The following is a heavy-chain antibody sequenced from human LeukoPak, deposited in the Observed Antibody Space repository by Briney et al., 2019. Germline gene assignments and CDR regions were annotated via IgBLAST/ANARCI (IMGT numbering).Heavy chain of an antibody. CDR2: IWYDGTTK. D-gene: IGHD3-3*01. Sequence: AGGSLRLSCAASGFAFNNYGMHWVRQTPGKGLEWLALIWYDGTTKYYADSVKGRFTISRDNPDSTLFLQMSSLRAEDTAAYYCAKDLEKFDASGFPAYWGQGTLVTVSS. CDR1: GFAFNNYG. V-gene: IGHV3-33*06. CDR3: AKDLEKFDASGFPAY. J-gene: IGHJ4*02.